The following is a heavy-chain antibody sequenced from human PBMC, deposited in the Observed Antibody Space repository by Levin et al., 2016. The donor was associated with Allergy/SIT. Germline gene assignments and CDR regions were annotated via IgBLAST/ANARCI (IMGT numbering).Heavy chain of an antibody. D-gene: IGHD7-27*01. V-gene: IGHV3-30*18. CDR3: AKGWGRGYFDS. CDR2: ISNDGSNK. CDR1: GIILSSYA. Sequence: GESLKISCAASGIILSSYAMHWVRQAPGKGLEWVAVISNDGSNKYYADSVKGRFTISRDNSRNTLYLQMNSLRAEDTALYYCAKGWGRGYFDSWGQGTLVTVSS. J-gene: IGHJ4*02.